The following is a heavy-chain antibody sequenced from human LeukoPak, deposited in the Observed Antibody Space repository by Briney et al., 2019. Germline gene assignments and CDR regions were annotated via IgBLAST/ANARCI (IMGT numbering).Heavy chain of an antibody. J-gene: IGHJ4*02. CDR3: ARAHYDFRGVGVDY. CDR1: GFTFSSYS. V-gene: IGHV3-21*01. Sequence: GGSLRLSCAASGFTFSSYSMNWVRQAPGKGLEWVSSISGSSSYIYYADSVKGRFTISRDNSKNTLYLQMNSLRAEDTAVYYCARAHYDFRGVGVDYWGQGTLVTVSS. CDR2: ISGSSSYI. D-gene: IGHD3-3*01.